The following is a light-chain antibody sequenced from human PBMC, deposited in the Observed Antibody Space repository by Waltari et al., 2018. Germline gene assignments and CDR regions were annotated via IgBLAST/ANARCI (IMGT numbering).Light chain of an antibody. V-gene: IGLV2-14*01. CDR3: SSYTTSSAPGV. J-gene: IGLJ1*01. CDR2: EVS. CDR1: ASDVGAYAF. Sequence: QSALTQPASVSGSPGPSIPISCSGTASDVGAYAFFSWYQQHPGKAPHLIIYEVSNRPSGISNRFSASKSGNTASLTISGLQAEDEADYYCSSYTTSSAPGVFGTGTRVTVL.